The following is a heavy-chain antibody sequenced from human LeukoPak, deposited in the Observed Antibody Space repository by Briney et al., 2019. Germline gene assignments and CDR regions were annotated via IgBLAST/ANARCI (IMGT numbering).Heavy chain of an antibody. CDR2: MYYSGST. V-gene: IGHV4-59*08. CDR1: GVSISSYY. D-gene: IGHD2-21*02. J-gene: IGHJ4*02. CDR3: AGSLVTGIIYFDY. Sequence: SETLSLTCSVSGVSISSYYWSWIRQPPGEGLEWIGYMYYSGSTIYNPSLKSRVSLSVDTSNNQFSLKLRSVTAADTAVYYCAGSLVTGIIYFDYWGQGNLVTVSS.